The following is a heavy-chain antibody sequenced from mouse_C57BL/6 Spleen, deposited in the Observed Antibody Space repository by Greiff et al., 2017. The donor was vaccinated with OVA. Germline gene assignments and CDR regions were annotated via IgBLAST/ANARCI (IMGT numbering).Heavy chain of an antibody. D-gene: IGHD2-10*01. Sequence: QVQLQQSGPELVKPGASVKISCKASGYAFSSSWMNWVKQRPGKGLEWIGRIYPGDGDTNYNGKFKGKATLTADKSSSTAYMQLSSLTSEDSAVXFCATLQTLFAYWGQGTLVTVSA. CDR2: IYPGDGDT. CDR3: ATLQTLFAY. V-gene: IGHV1-82*01. CDR1: GYAFSSSW. J-gene: IGHJ3*01.